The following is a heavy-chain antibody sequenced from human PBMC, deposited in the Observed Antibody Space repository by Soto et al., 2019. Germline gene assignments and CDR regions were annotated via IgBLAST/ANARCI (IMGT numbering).Heavy chain of an antibody. CDR3: AKDLRAYDYVWGSFHSPRQNRPILTTYYYYGMDV. CDR2: ISYDGSNK. D-gene: IGHD3-16*01. Sequence: PGGSLRLSCAASGFTFSSYGMHWVRQAPGKGLEWVAVISYDGSNKYYADSVKGRFTISRDNSKNTLYLQMNSLRAEDTAVYYCAKDLRAYDYVWGSFHSPRQNRPILTTYYYYGMDVWGQGTTVTVSS. V-gene: IGHV3-30*18. J-gene: IGHJ6*02. CDR1: GFTFSSYG.